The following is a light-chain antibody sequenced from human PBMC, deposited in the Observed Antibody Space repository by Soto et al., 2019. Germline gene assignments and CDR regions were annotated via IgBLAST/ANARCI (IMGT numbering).Light chain of an antibody. Sequence: ENVLTQSPGTLSLSPGARATLSCRASQSLSSSYLAWYQQKPGQAPRLLIYGASSRATGIPDRFSGSGSGTDLTITISRLEPEDFEVYDGQQFATSPLTFGGGTKVDIK. J-gene: IGKJ4*01. CDR1: QSLSSSY. V-gene: IGKV3-20*01. CDR3: QQFATSPLT. CDR2: GAS.